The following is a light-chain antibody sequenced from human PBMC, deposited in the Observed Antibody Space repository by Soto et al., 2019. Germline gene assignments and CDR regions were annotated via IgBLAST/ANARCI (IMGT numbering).Light chain of an antibody. Sequence: DIQMTQSPSSLSASVGDRVTITCRASQSISSYLNWYQQKPGQAPKLLIYAASSLQSGVPARFSGSGSGTDFTLTISSLQPEDFAIYYCQPCYSTPWTFGQGTKVDNK. CDR3: QPCYSTPWT. CDR2: AAS. V-gene: IGKV1-39*01. CDR1: QSISSY. J-gene: IGKJ1*01.